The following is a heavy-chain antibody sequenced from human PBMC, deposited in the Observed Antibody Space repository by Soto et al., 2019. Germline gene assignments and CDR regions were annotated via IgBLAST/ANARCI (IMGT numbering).Heavy chain of an antibody. D-gene: IGHD2-15*01. J-gene: IGHJ3*02. CDR2: IYSGGST. V-gene: IGHV3-53*04. CDR3: ARDKRDYCSGGSCYSDAFDI. CDR1: GFTVSSNY. Sequence: GGSLRLSCAASGFTVSSNYMSWVRQAPGKGLEWVSVIYSGGSTYYADSVKGRFTISRHNSKNTLYLQMNSLRAEDTAVYYCARDKRDYCSGGSCYSDAFDIWGQGTMVTVSS.